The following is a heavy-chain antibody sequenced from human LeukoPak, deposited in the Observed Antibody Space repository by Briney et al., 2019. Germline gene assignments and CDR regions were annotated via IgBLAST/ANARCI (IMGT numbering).Heavy chain of an antibody. V-gene: IGHV3-7*01. CDR1: GFTFSSSW. CDR3: ARDRAYDVFDY. Sequence: AGGSLRLSCAASGFTFSSSWMAWVRQAPGKGLQWVANLNPDGSAKNYVDSVRGRFSISRDNARNSVYLQINSLRAEDTAVYYCARDRAYDVFDYWGQGTLVTVSS. D-gene: IGHD5-12*01. J-gene: IGHJ4*02. CDR2: LNPDGSAK.